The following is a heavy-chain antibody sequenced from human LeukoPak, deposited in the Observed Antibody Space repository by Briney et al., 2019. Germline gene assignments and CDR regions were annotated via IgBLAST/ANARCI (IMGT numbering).Heavy chain of an antibody. CDR1: GGSFSGYY. CDR3: ARVSYDFWSGYYTFDY. CDR2: INHSGST. Sequence: SETLSLTCAVYGGSFSGYYWSWIRQPPGKGLEWIGEINHSGSTNYNPSLKSRVTISVDTSKNQFSLKLSSVTAADTAVYYCARVSYDFWSGYYTFDYWGQGTLVTVSS. V-gene: IGHV4-34*01. J-gene: IGHJ4*02. D-gene: IGHD3-3*01.